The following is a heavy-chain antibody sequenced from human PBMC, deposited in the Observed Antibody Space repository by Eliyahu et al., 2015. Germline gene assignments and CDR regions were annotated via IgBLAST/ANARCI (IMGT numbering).Heavy chain of an antibody. J-gene: IGHJ4*02. V-gene: IGHV4-4*07. CDR3: AREEDTAMVHMY. CDR2: IYTSGST. Sequence: QVQLQESGPGLVKPSXTLSLXCTXSGXSISXYYWSWIRQPAGKGLEXIGRIYTSGSTNYNPSLKSRVTMSVDTSKNQFSLKLSSVTAADTAVYYCAREEDTAMVHMYWGQGTLVTVSS. CDR1: GXSISXYY. D-gene: IGHD5-18*01.